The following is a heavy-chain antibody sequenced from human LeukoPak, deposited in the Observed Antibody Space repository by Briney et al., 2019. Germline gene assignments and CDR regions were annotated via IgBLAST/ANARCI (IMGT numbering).Heavy chain of an antibody. D-gene: IGHD1-1*01. CDR1: GFSFSSYS. J-gene: IGHJ4*02. CDR3: ASDGGIDNYYFDY. CDR2: ISSSSSTI. Sequence: PGGSLRLSCAASGFSFSSYSMNWVRQAPGKGLEWVSYISSSSSTIYYADSVKGRFTISRDNAKNSLYLQMNSLRAEDTAVYYCASDGGIDNYYFDYWGXGTLVTVSS. V-gene: IGHV3-48*01.